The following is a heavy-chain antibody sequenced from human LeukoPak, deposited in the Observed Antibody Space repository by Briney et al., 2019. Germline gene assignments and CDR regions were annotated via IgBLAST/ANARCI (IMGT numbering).Heavy chain of an antibody. CDR1: GFTFSSYA. J-gene: IGHJ5*02. Sequence: GGSLRLSCAASGFTFSSYAMHWVRQAPGKGLEWVAVISYDGSNKYYADSVKGRFTISRDNSKNTLYLQMNSLRAEDTAVYYCARGSRITMIVVVQGWFDPWGQGTLVNVSS. CDR2: ISYDGSNK. D-gene: IGHD3-22*01. V-gene: IGHV3-30-3*01. CDR3: ARGSRITMIVVVQGWFDP.